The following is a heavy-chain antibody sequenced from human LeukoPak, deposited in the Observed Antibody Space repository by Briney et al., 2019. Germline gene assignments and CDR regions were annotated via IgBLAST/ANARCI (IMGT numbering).Heavy chain of an antibody. V-gene: IGHV4-39*01. CDR3: ARLDIVVVPAAISY. CDR1: GGSISSSSYY. D-gene: IGHD2-2*03. Sequence: SETLSLTCTVSGGSISSSSYYWGWIRQPPGKGLEWIGSIYYSGSTYYNPSLKSRVTISVDTPKNQFSLKLSSVTAADTAVYYCARLDIVVVPAAISYWGQGTLVTVSS. CDR2: IYYSGST. J-gene: IGHJ4*02.